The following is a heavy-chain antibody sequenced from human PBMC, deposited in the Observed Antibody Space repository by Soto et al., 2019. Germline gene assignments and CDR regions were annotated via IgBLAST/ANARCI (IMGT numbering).Heavy chain of an antibody. CDR2: INHSGST. Sequence: QVQLQQWGAGLLKPSETLSLTCAVYGGSFSGYYWSWIRQPPGKGLEWIGEINHSGSTNYNPSLKSRVTISVATSKNQFSLKLSSVTAADTAVYYCARVPRLQWLVGGIDYWGQGTLVTVSS. CDR3: ARVPRLQWLVGGIDY. J-gene: IGHJ4*02. D-gene: IGHD6-19*01. V-gene: IGHV4-34*01. CDR1: GGSFSGYY.